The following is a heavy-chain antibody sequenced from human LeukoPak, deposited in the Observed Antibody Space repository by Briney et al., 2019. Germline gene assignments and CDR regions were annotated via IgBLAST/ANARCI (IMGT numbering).Heavy chain of an antibody. CDR1: GYSISSGYY. J-gene: IGHJ4*02. V-gene: IGHV4-38-2*02. Sequence: PSETLSLTCTVSGYSISSGYYWGWIRQPPGKGLEWIGSIYHSGSTYYNASLESRITISVDTSKNQFSLKLSSVTAADTAVYFCARSPKTLDRGETKGYFDYWGQGTLVIVSS. CDR2: IYHSGST. CDR3: ARSPKTLDRGETKGYFDY. D-gene: IGHD4-17*01.